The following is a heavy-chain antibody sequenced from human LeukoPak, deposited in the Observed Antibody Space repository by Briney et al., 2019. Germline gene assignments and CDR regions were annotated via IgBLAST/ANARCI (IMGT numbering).Heavy chain of an antibody. D-gene: IGHD6-19*01. J-gene: IGHJ6*02. CDR3: AKVARIAVAGTDYYYGMDV. V-gene: IGHV3-23*01. Sequence: GGSLRLSCAASGFTFSSYAMSWVRQAPGKGLEWVSAISGSGGSTYYADSVKGRFTISRDNSKNTLYLQMNSLRAEDTAVYYCAKVARIAVAGTDYYYGMDVRGQGTTVTVSS. CDR2: ISGSGGST. CDR1: GFTFSSYA.